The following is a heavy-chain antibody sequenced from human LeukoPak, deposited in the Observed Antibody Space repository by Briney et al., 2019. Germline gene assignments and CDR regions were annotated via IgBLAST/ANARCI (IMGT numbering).Heavy chain of an antibody. J-gene: IGHJ4*02. D-gene: IGHD3-9*01. CDR3: ARGFYDFVT. Sequence: GASVKVSCKASGYTFTSSYMQWVRQAPGQGLEWMGIINPSGGSTSYAQNFQGRVTMTIDTSTSTVYMELSSLRSEDTAVYCCARGFYDFVTWGQGTLVTVSS. CDR1: GYTFTSSY. CDR2: INPSGGST. V-gene: IGHV1-46*01.